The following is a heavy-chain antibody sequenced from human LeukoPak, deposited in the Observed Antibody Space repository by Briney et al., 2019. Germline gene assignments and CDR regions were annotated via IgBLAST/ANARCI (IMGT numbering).Heavy chain of an antibody. J-gene: IGHJ3*02. V-gene: IGHV5-51*01. Sequence: GESLKISCKGSGYSFTSYWIGWVRQMPGKGLEWMGIIYPGDSDTRYSPSFQGQVTISADKSISTAYLQWSSLKASDTAMYYCARRGLVVVAATAATNTDDAFDIWGQGTMVTVSS. CDR2: IYPGDSDT. D-gene: IGHD2-15*01. CDR3: ARRGLVVVAATAATNTDDAFDI. CDR1: GYSFTSYW.